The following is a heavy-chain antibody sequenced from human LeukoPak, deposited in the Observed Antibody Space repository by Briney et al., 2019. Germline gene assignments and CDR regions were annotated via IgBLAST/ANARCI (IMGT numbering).Heavy chain of an antibody. V-gene: IGHV1-46*01. CDR3: ARGLMSMVRDV. CDR2: INPSGGST. Sequence: ASVNVSCKASGYTFTSYFIHWVRQAPGQGLEWMGTINPSGGSTTYAQKFQGRVTMTRDTSTSTVYMELSSLRSDDTAVYYCARGLMSMVRDVWGQGTTVTVSS. D-gene: IGHD3-10*01. J-gene: IGHJ6*02. CDR1: GYTFTSYF.